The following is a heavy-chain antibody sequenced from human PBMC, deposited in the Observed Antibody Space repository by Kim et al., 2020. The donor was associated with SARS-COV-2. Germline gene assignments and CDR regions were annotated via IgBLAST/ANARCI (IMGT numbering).Heavy chain of an antibody. CDR3: ARLPFYYYDSSGYQR. J-gene: IGHJ4*02. V-gene: IGHV4-34*01. CDR2: INHSGST. D-gene: IGHD3-22*01. CDR1: GGSFSGYY. Sequence: SETLSLTCAVYGGSFSGYYWSWIRQPPGKGLEWIGEINHSGSTNYNPSLKSRVTISVDTSKNQFSLKLSSVTAADTAVYYCARLPFYYYDSSGYQRWGQGTLVTVSS.